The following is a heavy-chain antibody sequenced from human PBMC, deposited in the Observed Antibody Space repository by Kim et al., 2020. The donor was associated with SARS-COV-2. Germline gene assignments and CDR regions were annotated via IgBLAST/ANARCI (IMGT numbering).Heavy chain of an antibody. V-gene: IGHV3-73*01. D-gene: IGHD3-10*01. CDR1: GFTFSGSA. CDR3: TRHKGDYYYGSGSLDY. Sequence: GGSLRLSCAASGFTFSGSAMHWVRQASGKGLEWVGRIRSKANSYATAYAASVKGRFTISRDDSKNTAYLQMNSLKTEDTAVYYCTRHKGDYYYGSGSLDYWGQGTLVTVSS. CDR2: IRSKANSYAT. J-gene: IGHJ4*02.